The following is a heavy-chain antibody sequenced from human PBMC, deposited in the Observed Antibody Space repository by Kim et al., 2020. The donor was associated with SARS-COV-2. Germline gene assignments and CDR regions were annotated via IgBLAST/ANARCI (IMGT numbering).Heavy chain of an antibody. CDR2: ISDDGSVK. J-gene: IGHJ4*02. D-gene: IGHD3-22*01. Sequence: GGSLRLSCAVSGSPFSTHGMHWVRQAPGKGLEWVAVISDDGSVKDYTDSVKGRFIVSKDNAKSTLYLQMDYLRAEDTALYYCARWAGNRSGGYSLDYWGQGTLVTVSS. V-gene: IGHV3-30*12. CDR3: ARWAGNRSGGYSLDY. CDR1: GSPFSTHG.